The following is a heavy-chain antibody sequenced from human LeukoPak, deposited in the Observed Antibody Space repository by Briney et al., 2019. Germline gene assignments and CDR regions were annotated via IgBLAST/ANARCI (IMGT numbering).Heavy chain of an antibody. CDR3: ARHIDYYDSSNFEEHYYFDY. CDR2: IYYSGST. CDR1: GGSVSSGSYY. D-gene: IGHD3-22*01. J-gene: IGHJ4*02. Sequence: SETLSLTCTVSGGSVSSGSYYWSWIRQPPGKGLELIGYIYYSGSTNYNPSLKSRVTISVDTSKNQFSLKLSSVTAADTAVYYCARHIDYYDSSNFEEHYYFDYWGQGTLVTVSS. V-gene: IGHV4-61*01.